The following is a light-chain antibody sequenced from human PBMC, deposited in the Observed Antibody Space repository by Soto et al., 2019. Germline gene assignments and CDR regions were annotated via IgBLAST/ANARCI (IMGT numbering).Light chain of an antibody. CDR1: QSVSSSY. V-gene: IGKV3-20*01. CDR3: QQYGSSPFT. Sequence: EILLTQSPGTLSLSPGERATLSCRASQSVSSSYLAWYQQKPGQAPRLLIYGASSRHTGIPDRFSGSGSGTDFTLTISRLEPEDFAVYYCQQYGSSPFTFGPGTKVDIK. J-gene: IGKJ3*01. CDR2: GAS.